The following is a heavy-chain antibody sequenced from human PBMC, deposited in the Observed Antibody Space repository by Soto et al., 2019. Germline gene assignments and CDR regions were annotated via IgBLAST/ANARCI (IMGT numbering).Heavy chain of an antibody. CDR1: GFSFTNYW. V-gene: IGHV5-10-1*01. CDR2: IDPVDSYA. CDR3: ARIESIARNWFDP. Sequence: GEFLKISCKGSGFSFTNYWISWVRQMPGKGLEWMGNIDPVDSYANYSPSFQGHVTFSVDTSISTAYLQWSSLKASDTAMYFCARIESIARNWFDPWGQGTQVTVSS. D-gene: IGHD6-13*01. J-gene: IGHJ5*02.